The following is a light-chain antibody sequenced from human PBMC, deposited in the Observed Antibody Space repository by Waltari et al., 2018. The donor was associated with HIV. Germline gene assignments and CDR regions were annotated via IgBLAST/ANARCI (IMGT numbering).Light chain of an antibody. V-gene: IGLV2-8*01. CDR3: SSYVGSNKWV. CDR2: EVS. CDR1: SRDVGGYNY. Sequence: QSALTQPPSASGSPGQSVTISCTGTSRDVGGYNYVSWYQHHPGKAPKLMIYEVSKRPSGVPDRFSGSKSGNMASLIVSGLQAEEEADYYCSSYVGSNKWVFGGGTKLTVL. J-gene: IGLJ3*02.